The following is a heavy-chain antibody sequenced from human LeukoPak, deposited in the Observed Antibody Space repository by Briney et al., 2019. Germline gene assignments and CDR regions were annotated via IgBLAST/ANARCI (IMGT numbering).Heavy chain of an antibody. CDR1: GGSISSYY. D-gene: IGHD2-21*02. CDR2: IYTSGST. Sequence: SETLSLTCTVSGGSISSYYWSWIRQPAGKGLEWIGRIYTSGSTNYNPSLKSRVTMSVDTSKNQFSLKLSSVTAADTAVYYCARDEDPYCGGDCRYFDYWGQGTLVTVSS. CDR3: ARDEDPYCGGDCRYFDY. V-gene: IGHV4-4*07. J-gene: IGHJ4*02.